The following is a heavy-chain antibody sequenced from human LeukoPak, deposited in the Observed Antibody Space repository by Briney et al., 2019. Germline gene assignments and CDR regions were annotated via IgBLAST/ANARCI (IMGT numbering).Heavy chain of an antibody. V-gene: IGHV4-59*01. J-gene: IGHJ6*02. CDR3: ARNRGIVATIADYYYYGMDV. CDR1: GGSISSYY. Sequence: SETLSLTCTVSGGSISSYYWSWIRQPPGKGLEWIGYIYYSGSTNYNPSLKSRVTISVDTSKNQLSLKLSSVTAADTAVYYCARNRGIVATIADYYYYGMDVWGQGTTVTVSS. CDR2: IYYSGST. D-gene: IGHD5-12*01.